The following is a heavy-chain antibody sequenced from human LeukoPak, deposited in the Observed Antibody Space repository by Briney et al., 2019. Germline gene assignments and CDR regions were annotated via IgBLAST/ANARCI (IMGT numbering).Heavy chain of an antibody. CDR1: GYTFTSYY. CDR3: ARDTPISGYDSPLFDY. CDR2: INPSGGST. V-gene: IGHV1-46*01. D-gene: IGHD5-12*01. Sequence: GASVKVSCKASGYTFTSYYMHWVRQAPGQGLEWMGIINPSGGSTSCAQKFQGRVTMTRDTSTSTVYMELSSLRSEDTAVYYCARDTPISGYDSPLFDYWGQGTLVTVSS. J-gene: IGHJ4*02.